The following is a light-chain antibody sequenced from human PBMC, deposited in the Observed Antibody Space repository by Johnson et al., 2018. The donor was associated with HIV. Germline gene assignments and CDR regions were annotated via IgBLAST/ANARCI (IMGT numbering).Light chain of an antibody. CDR1: SSNIGNNY. J-gene: IGLJ1*01. V-gene: IGLV1-51*01. CDR2: DNN. CDR3: GTWDSILSPYV. Sequence: QSVLTQPPSVSAAPGQKVTISCSGSSSNIGNNYVSWYQQLPGTAPRLLIYDNNKRPSGIPDRFSGSKSGTSATLGITGLQTGDEADYYCGTWDSILSPYVFGTGTKVTVL.